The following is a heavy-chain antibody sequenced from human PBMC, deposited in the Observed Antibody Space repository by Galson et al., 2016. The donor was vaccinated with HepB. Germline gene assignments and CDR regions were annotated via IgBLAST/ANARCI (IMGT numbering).Heavy chain of an antibody. V-gene: IGHV4-59*01. CDR2: IYYGGTT. CDR3: ALFGSSTSFAY. J-gene: IGHJ4*02. CDR1: GGSISAYY. D-gene: IGHD2-2*01. Sequence: SETLSLTCTVSGGSISAYYWTWIRQSPGKGLEWIGCIYYGGTTHHNPSLKSRVTMSVDTSKNQFSLRLNSVTAADTAVYYCALFGSSTSFAYWGQGALVTVSS.